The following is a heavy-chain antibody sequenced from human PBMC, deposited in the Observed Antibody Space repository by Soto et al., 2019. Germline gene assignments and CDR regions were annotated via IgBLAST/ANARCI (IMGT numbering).Heavy chain of an antibody. CDR1: GGSISSGGYY. Sequence: SETLSLTCTVSGGSISSGGYYWSWIRQHPGKGLEWIGYIYYSGSTYYNPSLKSRVTISVDTSKNQFSLKLSSVTAADTAVYYCARGDISRSWDTPAHYFDYWGQGTLVTGLL. CDR3: ARGDISRSWDTPAHYFDY. V-gene: IGHV4-31*03. D-gene: IGHD6-13*01. CDR2: IYYSGST. J-gene: IGHJ4*02.